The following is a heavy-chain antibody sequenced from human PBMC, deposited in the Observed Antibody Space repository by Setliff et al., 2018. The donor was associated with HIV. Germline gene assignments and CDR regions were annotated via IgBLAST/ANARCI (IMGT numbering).Heavy chain of an antibody. V-gene: IGHV4-59*02. CDR2: IYNSVTT. Sequence: SETLSLTCSVSGASVNYNTWSWIRQAPGKGLQWIGFIYNSVTTNYNPSLKRRVTISVDKSKNQFSLKLSSVTAADTAVYYCARAKQWLAELDYWGQGTLVTVSS. D-gene: IGHD6-19*01. CDR3: ARAKQWLAELDY. CDR1: GASVNYNT. J-gene: IGHJ4*02.